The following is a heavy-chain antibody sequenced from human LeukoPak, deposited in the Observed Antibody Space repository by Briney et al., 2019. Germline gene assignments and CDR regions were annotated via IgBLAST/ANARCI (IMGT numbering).Heavy chain of an antibody. CDR3: ARGHYEMDV. CDR1: GFTFSDYY. J-gene: IGHJ6*02. CDR2: ITIGVGAT. Sequence: GGSLRLSCAAPGFTFSDYYITWIPQSPQKGLEWISHITIGVGATYYADSVKGRFTISRDNAKNSLYLQMNSLRAEDTAVYYCARGHYEMDVWGQGTTVTVSS. V-gene: IGHV3-11*01.